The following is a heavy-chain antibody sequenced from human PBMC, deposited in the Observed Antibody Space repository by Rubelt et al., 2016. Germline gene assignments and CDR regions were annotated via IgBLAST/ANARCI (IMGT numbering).Heavy chain of an antibody. Sequence: HVQLVESGGDLVKPGGSLRLSCAASGFIFSNFHMTWVRQAPGKGREWVSFISSNGNYINYPDYVRGRFTISRDNAKNYLSLQMNGLSAEDTAVYYCARVLDVVVPEGAYFFDSWGQGTLVTVSS. CDR2: ISSNGNYI. CDR3: ARVLDVVVPEGAYFFDS. D-gene: IGHD2-15*01. J-gene: IGHJ4*02. V-gene: IGHV3-11*06. CDR1: GFIFSNFH.